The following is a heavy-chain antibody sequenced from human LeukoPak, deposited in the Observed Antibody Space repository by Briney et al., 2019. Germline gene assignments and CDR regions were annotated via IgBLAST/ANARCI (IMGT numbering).Heavy chain of an antibody. CDR3: AKLCQAGGYSQDPYYGMDV. Sequence: GRSLRLSCAASGFTFDDYAMHWVRQAPGKGLEWVSGISWNSGSTGYADSVKGRFTISRDNAKNSLYLQMNSLRAEDTALYYCAKLCQAGGYSQDPYYGMDVWGQGTTVTVSS. V-gene: IGHV3-9*01. CDR2: ISWNSGST. D-gene: IGHD3-22*01. CDR1: GFTFDDYA. J-gene: IGHJ6*02.